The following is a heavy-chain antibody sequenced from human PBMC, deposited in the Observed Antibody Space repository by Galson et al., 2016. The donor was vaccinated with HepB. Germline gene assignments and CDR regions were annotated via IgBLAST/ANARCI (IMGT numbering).Heavy chain of an antibody. CDR2: ISPGGST. CDR1: GFTFSSYG. D-gene: IGHD2-15*01. Sequence: SLRLSCAASGFTFSSYGMSWVRQATGQGLEWVSSISPGGSTYTDSVKGRFTISRDNSRNTLCLEMNSLRAEDTAVYYCAKRGGLKYYFDCWGQGTLVTVSS. V-gene: IGHV3-23*01. J-gene: IGHJ4*02. CDR3: AKRGGLKYYFDC.